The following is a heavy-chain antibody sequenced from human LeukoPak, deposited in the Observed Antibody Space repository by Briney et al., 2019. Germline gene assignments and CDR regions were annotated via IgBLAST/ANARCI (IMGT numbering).Heavy chain of an antibody. J-gene: IGHJ4*02. D-gene: IGHD2-2*01. Sequence: ASVKVSCKASGYTFTGYYMHWVRQAPGQGLEWMGWINPNSGGTNYAQKLQGRVTMTRDTSISTAYMELSRLRSDDTAVYYCARTVVPAAHLDYWGQGTLVTVSS. CDR3: ARTVVPAAHLDY. V-gene: IGHV1-2*02. CDR1: GYTFTGYY. CDR2: INPNSGGT.